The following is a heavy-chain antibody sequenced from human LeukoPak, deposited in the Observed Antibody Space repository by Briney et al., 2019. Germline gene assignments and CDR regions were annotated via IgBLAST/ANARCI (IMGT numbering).Heavy chain of an antibody. J-gene: IGHJ5*02. V-gene: IGHV4-4*07. Sequence: ETLSLTCTVSGGSISSYSWSWIRQPAGRGLEWIGRNYFSGGTNYNPSLKSRVTMSVDTSKNQLSLKLNSVTAADTAIYYCARGKKLERRPSIASWFDPWGQGTLVTISS. D-gene: IGHD1-1*01. CDR2: NYFSGGT. CDR3: ARGKKLERRPSIASWFDP. CDR1: GGSISSYS.